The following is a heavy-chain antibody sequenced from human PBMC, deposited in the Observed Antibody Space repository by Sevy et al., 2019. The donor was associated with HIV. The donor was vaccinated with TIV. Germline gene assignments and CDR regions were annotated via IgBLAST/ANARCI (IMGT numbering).Heavy chain of an antibody. CDR1: GFIFSDYY. CDR2: ISVSGIT. Sequence: GGSLRLSCSGSGFIFSDYYMSWIRQAPGRGLEWVSYISVSGITYYADSVEGRFTISRDNARNSLYLQMNSLRADDTAVYYCARDPLLGIAREVARGGYWGQGTLVTVSS. D-gene: IGHD2-2*03. J-gene: IGHJ4*02. V-gene: IGHV3-11*01. CDR3: ARDPLLGIAREVARGGY.